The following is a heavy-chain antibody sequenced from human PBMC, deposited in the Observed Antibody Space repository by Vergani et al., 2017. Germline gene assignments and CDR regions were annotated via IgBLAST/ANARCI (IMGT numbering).Heavy chain of an antibody. J-gene: IGHJ6*02. CDR1: GFTFSSYG. CDR2: IRYDGSNK. CDR3: AKRAIGRLIPSSSLMDV. D-gene: IGHD6-6*01. Sequence: QVQLVESGGGVVQPGGSLRLSCAASGFTFSSYGMHWVRQAPGKGLEGVAFIRYDGSNKYYADSVKGRFTISRDNSKNTLYLQMNSLRAKDTAVYYCAKRAIGRLIPSSSLMDVWGQGTTVTVSS. V-gene: IGHV3-30*02.